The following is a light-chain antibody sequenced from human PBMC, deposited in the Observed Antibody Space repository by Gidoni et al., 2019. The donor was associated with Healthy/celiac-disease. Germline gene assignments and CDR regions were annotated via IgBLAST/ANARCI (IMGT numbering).Light chain of an antibody. J-gene: IGKJ1*01. V-gene: IGKV1-39*01. CDR2: AAS. CDR3: QQKDT. CDR1: QSISSY. Sequence: DIQMTQSPSSLSASVGDRVTITCRASQSISSYLNWYQQKPGKAPKLLIYAASSLQSGVPSRCSGSGSGTDFTLTISSLQPEDFATYYCQQKDTFGQGTKVEIK.